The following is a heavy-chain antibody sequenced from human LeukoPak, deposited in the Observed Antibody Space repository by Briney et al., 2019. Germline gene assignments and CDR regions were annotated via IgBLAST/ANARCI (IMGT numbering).Heavy chain of an antibody. J-gene: IGHJ3*02. CDR3: ARSGGNYYDTDAFDI. CDR1: GGSINNNY. D-gene: IGHD1-26*01. CDR2: IYSNGNI. Sequence: SETLSLTCSVSGGSINNNYWSWIRQPAGRGLEWVGRIYSNGNIDYNPSLKSRVTISVDTSKNQFSLKLSSVTAADTAVYYCARSGGNYYDTDAFDIWGQGTMVTVSS. V-gene: IGHV4-4*07.